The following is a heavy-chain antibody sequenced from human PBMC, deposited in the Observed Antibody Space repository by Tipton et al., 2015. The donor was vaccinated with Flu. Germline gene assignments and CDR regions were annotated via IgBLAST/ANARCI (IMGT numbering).Heavy chain of an antibody. Sequence: QLVQSGAEVKEPGASLRISCKLSGDNFRGQWIGWVRQMSGKGLEWMGIIYPDDSETRYSPALQGQVTISADKSINTAYLQWSRPQASDTGMYYCVRRGKDGYLLGGLDVWGHGTPVIVSS. J-gene: IGHJ6*02. CDR1: GDNFRGQW. V-gene: IGHV5-51*03. D-gene: IGHD5-24*01. CDR3: VRRGKDGYLLGGLDV. CDR2: IYPDDSET.